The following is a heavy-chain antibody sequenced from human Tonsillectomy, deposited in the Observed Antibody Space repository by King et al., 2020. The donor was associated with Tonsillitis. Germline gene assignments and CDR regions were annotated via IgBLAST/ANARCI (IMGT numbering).Heavy chain of an antibody. CDR1: GFTFGTYA. CDR2: ISYEGSNK. V-gene: IGHV3-30-3*01. CDR3: ARGLTIFGVVIIPVSGRMDV. D-gene: IGHD3-3*01. J-gene: IGHJ6*04. Sequence: VQLVESGGGVVQPGRSLRLSCAASGFTFGTYAMHWVRQAPGKGLEWVSVISYEGSNKYYADSVKGRFTTSRDNSKNTLYLQMNSLTADDTAVYYCARGLTIFGVVIIPVSGRMDVWGKGTTVTVSS.